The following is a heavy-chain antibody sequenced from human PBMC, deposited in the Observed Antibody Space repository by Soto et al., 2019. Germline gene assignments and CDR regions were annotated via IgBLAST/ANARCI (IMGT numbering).Heavy chain of an antibody. Sequence: QVQLQESGPGLVKASETLSLTCTVYGGSISSHYWSWIRQPPGKGLEWIGHICYSGSTNYNPTLKSRLTISVDTPKKQFSLKLTSVTAADAAVYYCARRVLPDVWGQGTTVTVSS. CDR3: ARRVLPDV. CDR2: ICYSGST. CDR1: GGSISSHY. J-gene: IGHJ6*02. V-gene: IGHV4-59*08.